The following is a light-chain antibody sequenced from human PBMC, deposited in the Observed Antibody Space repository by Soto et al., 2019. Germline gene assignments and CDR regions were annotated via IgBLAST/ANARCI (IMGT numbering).Light chain of an antibody. J-gene: IGKJ5*01. CDR1: QGIRSW. V-gene: IGKV1D-12*01. Sequence: DIQMTQSPSSVSASVGDRVTITCRASQGIRSWLAWYQQKPGKAPKLLIYDASSLQSGVPSRFSGSGSGTDFTLTISSLQPEDFATYYCQQANSFTITFGQGTRLEIK. CDR3: QQANSFTIT. CDR2: DAS.